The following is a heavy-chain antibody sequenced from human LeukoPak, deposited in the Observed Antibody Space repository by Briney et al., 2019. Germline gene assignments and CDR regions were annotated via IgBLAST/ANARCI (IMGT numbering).Heavy chain of an antibody. D-gene: IGHD6-13*01. CDR2: ISGSGGST. V-gene: IGHV3-23*01. CDR3: AKKPSSSWLYYFDY. CDR1: GFTFSDYA. Sequence: GGSLRLSCAASGFTFSDYAMSWVCQAPGKGLEWLSVISGSGGSTYYADSVKGRFTISRDNSKNTLYLQMNSLRAEDTAVYYCAKKPSSSWLYYFDYWGQGTLVTVSS. J-gene: IGHJ4*02.